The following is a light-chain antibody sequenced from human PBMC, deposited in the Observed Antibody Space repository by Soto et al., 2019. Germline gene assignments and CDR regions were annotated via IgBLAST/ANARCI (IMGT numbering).Light chain of an antibody. J-gene: IGKJ1*01. Sequence: DIQMAQSPSSLSASLGYRFTITCLASQTISSWLAWYQQKPGKAPKLLIYKASTLKSGVPSRFSGSGSGTEFTLTISSLQPDDFATYYCQHYNSYSEAFGQGTKVDIK. CDR3: QHYNSYSEA. V-gene: IGKV1-5*03. CDR2: KAS. CDR1: QTISSW.